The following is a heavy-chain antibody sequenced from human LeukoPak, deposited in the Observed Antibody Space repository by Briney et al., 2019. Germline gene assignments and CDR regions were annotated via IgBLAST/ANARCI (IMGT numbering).Heavy chain of an antibody. CDR1: GYTFTNYG. Sequence: EASVKVSCKASGYTFTNYGISWVRQAPGQGLEWMGWISAYNGNTNYAQKLQGRVTMTTDTSTNTAYMELRSLRCDDIAVYYCARDGGSNRYYFVYWGQGTLVTVSS. V-gene: IGHV1-18*03. CDR3: ARDGGSNRYYFVY. D-gene: IGHD3-16*02. J-gene: IGHJ4*02. CDR2: ISAYNGNT.